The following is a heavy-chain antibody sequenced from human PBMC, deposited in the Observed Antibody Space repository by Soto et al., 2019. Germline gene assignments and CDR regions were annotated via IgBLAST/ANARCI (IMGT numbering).Heavy chain of an antibody. J-gene: IGHJ5*02. Sequence: EVQLVESGGDLVQPGGSLRLSCAASGFTFSNYWMHWVRQAPGKGLMWVSRINPDGSRTTYADSVTGRFAISRDNAKNTVYLQMHSLRAEDAAVYYCARVKLGSYDWFDPWGQGTLVTVSS. CDR1: GFTFSNYW. D-gene: IGHD3-16*01. CDR2: INPDGSRT. V-gene: IGHV3-74*01. CDR3: ARVKLGSYDWFDP.